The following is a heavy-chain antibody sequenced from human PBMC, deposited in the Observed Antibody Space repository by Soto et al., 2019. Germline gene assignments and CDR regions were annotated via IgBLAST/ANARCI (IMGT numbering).Heavy chain of an antibody. CDR3: ARTPYYYDSSRYLSRQYYFDY. CDR1: GGSISSGDYY. CDR2: IYYSGST. Sequence: QVQLQESGPGLVKPSQTLSLTCTVSGGSISSGDYYWSWIRQPPGKGLEWIGYIYYSGSTYYNPSLKSRVTISVDTSKNQFSLKLSSVTAADTAVYYCARTPYYYDSSRYLSRQYYFDYWGQGTLVTVSS. J-gene: IGHJ4*02. V-gene: IGHV4-30-4*01. D-gene: IGHD3-22*01.